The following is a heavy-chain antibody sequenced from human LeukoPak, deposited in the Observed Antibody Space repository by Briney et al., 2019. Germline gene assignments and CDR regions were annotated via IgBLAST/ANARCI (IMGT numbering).Heavy chain of an antibody. CDR3: TAVAAAGSFDY. Sequence: SETLSLTCAVYGGSFSGYYWSWIRQPPAKGLEWILEINHSGSTNYNPSLKSRVAIVVETSKNQFSMKLSSVTAADPAVYFETAVAAAGSFDYWGRGTLVTVSS. J-gene: IGHJ4*02. V-gene: IGHV4-34*01. CDR2: INHSGST. CDR1: GGSFSGYY. D-gene: IGHD6-13*01.